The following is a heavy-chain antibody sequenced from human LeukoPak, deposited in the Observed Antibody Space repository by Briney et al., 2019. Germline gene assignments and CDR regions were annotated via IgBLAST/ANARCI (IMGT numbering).Heavy chain of an antibody. Sequence: ASVKVSCKVSGYTLTELSMHWVRQAPGKGLEWMGGFDPEDGETIYAQKFQGRVTMTEDTSTDTAYMELSSLRFEDTAVYYCATDGGLQLVPFYYYYMGVWGKGTTVTVSS. D-gene: IGHD6-6*01. CDR3: ATDGGLQLVPFYYYYMGV. CDR2: FDPEDGET. V-gene: IGHV1-24*01. J-gene: IGHJ6*03. CDR1: GYTLTELS.